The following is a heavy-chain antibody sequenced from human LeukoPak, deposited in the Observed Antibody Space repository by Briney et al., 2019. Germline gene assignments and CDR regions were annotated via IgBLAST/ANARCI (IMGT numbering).Heavy chain of an antibody. V-gene: IGHV5-51*01. CDR1: GYSFTSYW. CDR2: IYPGDSDT. CDR3: ARRGVGDFWSGYYGDAFDI. J-gene: IGHJ3*02. Sequence: GESLKISCKGSGYSFTSYWIGWVRQMPGKGLEWMGIIYPGDSDTRYSPSFQGQVTISADKSISTAYLQWSSLKASDTAMYCCARRGVGDFWSGYYGDAFDIWGQGTMVTVSS. D-gene: IGHD3-3*01.